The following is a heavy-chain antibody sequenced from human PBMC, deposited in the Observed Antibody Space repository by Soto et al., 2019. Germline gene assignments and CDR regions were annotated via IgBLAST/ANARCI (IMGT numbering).Heavy chain of an antibody. V-gene: IGHV3-66*01. CDR2: IYSGGST. Sequence: GSLRLSCAASGFTVTSNYMSWVRQAPGKGLEWVSVIYSGGSTYYADSVKGRFTISRDNSKNTLYLQMNSLRAEDTAVYYCARGDCSGGSCYLYYFDYWGQGTLVTVS. J-gene: IGHJ4*02. CDR3: ARGDCSGGSCYLYYFDY. D-gene: IGHD2-15*01. CDR1: GFTVTSNY.